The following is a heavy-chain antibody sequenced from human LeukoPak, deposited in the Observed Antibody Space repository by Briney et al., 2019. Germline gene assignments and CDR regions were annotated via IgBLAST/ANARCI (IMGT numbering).Heavy chain of an antibody. CDR2: ISAYNGNT. Sequence: ASVKVSCKASGYTFTSYGISWVRQAPGQGLEWMGWISAYNGNTNYAQKLQGRVTMTTDTSTSTAYMELRSLRSDDTAVYYCARIAVPAAISPLFDYWAREPWSPSPQ. CDR3: ARIAVPAAISPLFDY. J-gene: IGHJ4*02. V-gene: IGHV1-18*01. CDR1: GYTFTSYG. D-gene: IGHD2-2*02.